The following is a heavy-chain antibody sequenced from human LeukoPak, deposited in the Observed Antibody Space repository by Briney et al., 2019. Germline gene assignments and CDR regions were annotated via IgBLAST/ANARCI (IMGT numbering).Heavy chain of an antibody. D-gene: IGHD3-10*01. CDR1: GFTFSNYW. CDR2: INTDAIRT. CDR3: ARDLFGSADS. V-gene: IGHV3-74*01. Sequence: GGSLRLSCAASGFTFSNYWMPWVRQAPGKGLVWVSRINTDAIRTNFADYVEGRFTISRDNAKNTLYLQMNSLRAKDTAVYYCARDLFGSADSWGQGTLVTVSS. J-gene: IGHJ4*02.